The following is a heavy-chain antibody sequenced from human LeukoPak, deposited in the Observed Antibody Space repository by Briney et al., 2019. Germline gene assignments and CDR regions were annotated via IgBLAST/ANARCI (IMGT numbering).Heavy chain of an antibody. Sequence: PGGSLRLSCAASGFTFSSYGMHWVRQAPGKGLEWVSFIRYDGGNKYYADSVKGRFTISRDNSKNTLYLQINSLRAEDTAVYYCARDSEAVAGQPVSNFDYWGQGTLVTVSS. J-gene: IGHJ4*02. V-gene: IGHV3-30*02. D-gene: IGHD6-19*01. CDR3: ARDSEAVAGQPVSNFDY. CDR1: GFTFSSYG. CDR2: IRYDGGNK.